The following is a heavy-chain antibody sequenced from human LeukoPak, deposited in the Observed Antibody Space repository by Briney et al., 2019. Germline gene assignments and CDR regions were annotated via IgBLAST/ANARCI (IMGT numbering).Heavy chain of an antibody. J-gene: IGHJ4*02. D-gene: IGHD6-6*01. Sequence: SETLSLTCTVSGGSISSYYWSWIRQPPGKGLEWIGYIYYSGSTNYNPSLKSRLTISVDTSKNQFSLKLSSVTAADTAVYYCARSCRSSSDFDFWGQGTLVTVSS. V-gene: IGHV4-59*01. CDR1: GGSISSYY. CDR3: ARSCRSSSDFDF. CDR2: IYYSGST.